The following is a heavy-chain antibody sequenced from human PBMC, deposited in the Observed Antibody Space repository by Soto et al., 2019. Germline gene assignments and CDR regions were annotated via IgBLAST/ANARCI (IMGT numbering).Heavy chain of an antibody. Sequence: SLRLSCAASGFTFSSYSMNWVRQAPGKGLEWISYISTTSSSIYYADSVKGRFTISRDNAKNSLFLQMNSLRDEDTAVYYCARKGVAFDYWGQGALVTVSS. CDR2: ISTTSSSI. J-gene: IGHJ4*02. D-gene: IGHD3-3*01. V-gene: IGHV3-48*02. CDR3: ARKGVAFDY. CDR1: GFTFSSYS.